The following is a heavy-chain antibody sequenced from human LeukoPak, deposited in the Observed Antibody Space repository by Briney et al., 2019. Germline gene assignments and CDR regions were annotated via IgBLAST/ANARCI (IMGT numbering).Heavy chain of an antibody. Sequence: GRSLRLSCAASGFTFSSYAMSWVRQAPGRGLEWVSAISASGGSTYYADSVKGRFTISRDNSKNTLYVQMNSLRAEDTAVYYCAKDTSRYSSSWSDYWGQGTLVTVSS. D-gene: IGHD6-13*01. V-gene: IGHV3-23*01. CDR3: AKDTSRYSSSWSDY. CDR2: ISASGGST. CDR1: GFTFSSYA. J-gene: IGHJ4*02.